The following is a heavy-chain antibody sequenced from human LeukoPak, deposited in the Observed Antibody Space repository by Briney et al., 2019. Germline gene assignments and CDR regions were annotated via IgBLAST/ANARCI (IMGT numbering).Heavy chain of an antibody. CDR2: IVVGSGNT. Sequence: SVKVSCKASGFTFTSSAMQWVRQARGQRLEWMGWIVVGSGNTNYAQKFQGRVTMTRNTSISTAYMELSSLRSEDTAVYYCARGAPYYDILTGYYPGYYFDYWGQGTLVTVSS. J-gene: IGHJ4*02. D-gene: IGHD3-9*01. V-gene: IGHV1-58*02. CDR3: ARGAPYYDILTGYYPGYYFDY. CDR1: GFTFTSSA.